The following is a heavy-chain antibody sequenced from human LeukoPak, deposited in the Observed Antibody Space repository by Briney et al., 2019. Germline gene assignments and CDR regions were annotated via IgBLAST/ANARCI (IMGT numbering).Heavy chain of an antibody. CDR1: GFTFSSYG. J-gene: IGHJ4*02. CDR3: AKDSCTNGVCYDGAVYDY. Sequence: PGGSLRLSCAASGFTFSSYGMSWVRQAPGKGLEWVSAISGSGGSTYYADSVKGRFTISRDNSKNTLYLQMNSLRAEDTAVYYCAKDSCTNGVCYDGAVYDYWGQGTLVTVSS. D-gene: IGHD2-8*01. V-gene: IGHV3-23*01. CDR2: ISGSGGST.